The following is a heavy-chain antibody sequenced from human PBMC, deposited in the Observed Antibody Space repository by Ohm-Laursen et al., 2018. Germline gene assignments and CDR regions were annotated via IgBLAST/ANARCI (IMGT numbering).Heavy chain of an antibody. Sequence: SLRLSCSASGFSFSSYWMAWVRQTPGKGLEWVANINRDGGSESYVDSVQGRFTISRDNAKNLLYLQMNSLRAEDTAVYYCARVLRFMEWFWGQGTLVTVSS. V-gene: IGHV3-7*01. J-gene: IGHJ4*02. CDR1: GFSFSSYW. CDR2: INRDGGSE. CDR3: ARVLRFMEWF. D-gene: IGHD3-3*01.